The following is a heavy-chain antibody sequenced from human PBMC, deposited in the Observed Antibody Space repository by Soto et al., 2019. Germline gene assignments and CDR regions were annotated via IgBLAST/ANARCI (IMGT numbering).Heavy chain of an antibody. J-gene: IGHJ4*02. CDR3: ARYCGGDCYTD. CDR2: ISVYDGNT. D-gene: IGHD2-21*02. CDR1: GYTFTSYG. Sequence: QVQLVQSGAEVKKPGASVKVSCKPSGYTFTSYGINWVRQAPGQGLEWMGWISVYDGNTNYAQNLQGRVTMTTDTSTRTAYMELRSLRSDDTAVYYCARYCGGDCYTDWGQGTLVTVSS. V-gene: IGHV1-18*04.